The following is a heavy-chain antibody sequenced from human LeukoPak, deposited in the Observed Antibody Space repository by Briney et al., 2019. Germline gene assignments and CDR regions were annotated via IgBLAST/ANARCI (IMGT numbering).Heavy chain of an antibody. J-gene: IGHJ6*03. CDR2: IIPIFGTA. D-gene: IGHD2-2*03. CDR3: ARDRLDIVPSGYYYYYYMDV. CDR1: GGTFSSYA. V-gene: IGHV1-69*05. Sequence: ASVKVSCKASGGTFSSYAISWVRQAPGQGLEWMGEIIPIFGTANYAQKFQVRVTITTDESTSPAYMELRRLRSEDTAVYYCARDRLDIVPSGYYYYYYMDVWGKGTTVTVSS.